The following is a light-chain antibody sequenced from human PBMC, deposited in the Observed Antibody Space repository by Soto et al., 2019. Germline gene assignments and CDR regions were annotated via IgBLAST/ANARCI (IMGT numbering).Light chain of an antibody. J-gene: IGKJ1*01. CDR2: KAS. CDR1: QSIGPW. V-gene: IGKV1-5*03. CDR3: QLYHSYSS. Sequence: DIQMTQSPSTLSASVGDTVTITCRASQSIGPWLAWYQQKPGRAPKLLIYKASSLESGVPVHFIGSGSGTDCTLTISSLQAVDIATYYCQLYHSYSSFGQGTKVEIK.